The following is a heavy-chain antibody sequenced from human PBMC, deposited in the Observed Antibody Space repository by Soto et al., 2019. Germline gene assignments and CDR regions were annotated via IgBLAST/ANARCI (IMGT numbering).Heavy chain of an antibody. D-gene: IGHD3-22*01. CDR1: GFTFSNAW. CDR2: IKSKTDGGTT. V-gene: IGHV3-15*07. CDR3: TTDPVTMIVVVPSSG. Sequence: EVQLVESGGGLVKPGGSLRLSCAASGFTFSNAWMNWVRQAPGKGLEWVGRIKSKTDGGTTDYAAPVKGRFTISRXXSXNTLYLQMNSLKTEDTAVYYCTTDPVTMIVVVPSSGWGQGTLVTVSS. J-gene: IGHJ4*02.